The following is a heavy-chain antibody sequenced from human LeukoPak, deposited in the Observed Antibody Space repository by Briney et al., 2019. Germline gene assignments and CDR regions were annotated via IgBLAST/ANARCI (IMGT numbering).Heavy chain of an antibody. CDR1: GFTFSSYS. CDR3: ARGPRYSFY. Sequence: GGSLRLSCAASGFTFSSYSMNWVRQAPGKGLEWVSSISSSSSSIYYADSVKGRFTISRDNAKNSLYLQMNSLRAEDTAVYYCARGPRYSFYWGQGTLVSVSS. J-gene: IGHJ4*02. V-gene: IGHV3-21*01. D-gene: IGHD6-13*01. CDR2: ISSSSSSI.